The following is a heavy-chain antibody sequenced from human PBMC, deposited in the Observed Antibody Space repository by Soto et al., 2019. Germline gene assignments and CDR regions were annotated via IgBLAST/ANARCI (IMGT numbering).Heavy chain of an antibody. CDR3: ARDQNGSGNYYTRYFDY. CDR1: GGSISSYY. J-gene: IGHJ4*02. Sequence: SETLSLTCTVSGGSISSYYWSWIRQPPGKVLYWFGYIFHSGSTNYNPSLKSRVTISVDKSKNQFSLNLSFVTAADTAVYYCARDQNGSGNYYTRYFDYWGQGTLVTVSS. D-gene: IGHD3-10*01. CDR2: IFHSGST. V-gene: IGHV4-59*12.